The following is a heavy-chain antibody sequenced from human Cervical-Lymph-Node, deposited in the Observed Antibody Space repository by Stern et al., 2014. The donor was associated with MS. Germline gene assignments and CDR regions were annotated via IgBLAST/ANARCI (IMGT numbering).Heavy chain of an antibody. J-gene: IGHJ5*02. CDR3: ARGPPLMVISWFDP. Sequence: VQLVQWGAGLLKPSETLSLTCAVYCGSFTGYFWSWIRQPPGKGLEWIGEINHRGRVNYNPSLKSRVIMSVDTSKNQFSLNLTSVAVADTAVYYCARGPPLMVISWFDPWGQGTLVTVSS. CDR1: CGSFTGYF. D-gene: IGHD2-21*01. V-gene: IGHV4-34*01. CDR2: INHRGRV.